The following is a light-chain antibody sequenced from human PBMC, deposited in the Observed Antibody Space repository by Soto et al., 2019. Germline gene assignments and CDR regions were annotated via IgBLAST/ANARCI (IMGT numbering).Light chain of an antibody. Sequence: QSVLTQPASVSGSPGQSITTSCTGTSSDVGAYNYVSWYQQHPGKAPELIIFDVTNRPSGVSNRFSGSKSGNTASLTISGLQAEDETDYYCSSYTSSSIYVFGTGTKVTV. CDR1: SSDVGAYNY. CDR3: SSYTSSSIYV. V-gene: IGLV2-14*01. CDR2: DVT. J-gene: IGLJ1*01.